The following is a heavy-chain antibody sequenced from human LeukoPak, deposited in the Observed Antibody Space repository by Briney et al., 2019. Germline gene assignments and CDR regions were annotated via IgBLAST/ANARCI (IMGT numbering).Heavy chain of an antibody. J-gene: IGHJ4*02. CDR3: ARSFNEKYYFES. CDR1: GGSISSYC. CDR2: IYYSGST. D-gene: IGHD2-8*01. Sequence: SETLSLTCTVSGGSISSYCWSWIRQPPGKGLEWIGYIYYSGSTNYNPSLKSRVTISVDTSKNQVSLYLTSVTAADTAMYFCARSFNEKYYFESWGQGTLVTVSS. V-gene: IGHV4-59*08.